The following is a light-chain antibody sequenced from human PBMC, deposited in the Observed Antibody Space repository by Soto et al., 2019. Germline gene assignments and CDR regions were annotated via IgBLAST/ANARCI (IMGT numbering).Light chain of an antibody. CDR2: SNN. V-gene: IGLV1-44*01. CDR1: SSNIGSNT. J-gene: IGLJ2*01. CDR3: AAWDASRNGFVV. Sequence: QSVLTQPPSASGTPGQSVTISCSGSSSNIGSNTVNSYQQLPGTAPKLLIYSNNQRPSGVPDRLSGSKSGTSASLAISGLQSEDAADEYCAAWDASRNGFVVFGGGTQLTVL.